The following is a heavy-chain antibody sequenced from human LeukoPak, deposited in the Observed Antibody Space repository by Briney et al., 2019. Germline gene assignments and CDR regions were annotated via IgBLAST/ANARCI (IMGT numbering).Heavy chain of an antibody. Sequence: ASVKVSCKASGGTFSSYAISWVRQAPGQGLEWVGRIIPILGIANYAQKFQGRVTITADKSTSTAYMELSSLRSEDTAVYYCARASYYYDSSDIFDYWGQGTLVTVSS. CDR3: ARASYYYDSSDIFDY. CDR2: IIPILGIA. D-gene: IGHD3-22*01. J-gene: IGHJ4*02. V-gene: IGHV1-69*04. CDR1: GGTFSSYA.